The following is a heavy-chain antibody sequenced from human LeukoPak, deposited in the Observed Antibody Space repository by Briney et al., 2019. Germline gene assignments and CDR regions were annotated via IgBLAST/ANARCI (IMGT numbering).Heavy chain of an antibody. CDR1: GFTFSNYW. CDR2: IKQDGSEK. Sequence: GGSLRLSCAASGFTFSNYWMSWVRQAPGKRLEWVANIKQDGSEKYYVDPVKGRFTISRDNAKNSLYLQMNSLRAEDTAVYYCAAELSSTGDLDYWGQGILVTVSS. CDR3: AAELSSTGDLDY. D-gene: IGHD7-27*01. V-gene: IGHV3-7*02. J-gene: IGHJ4*02.